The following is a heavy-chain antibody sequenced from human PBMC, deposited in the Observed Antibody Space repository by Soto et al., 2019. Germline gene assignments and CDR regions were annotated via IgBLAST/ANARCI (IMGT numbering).Heavy chain of an antibody. CDR2: IRKSRSDI. CDR1: GFTVSSYW. V-gene: IGHV3-21*05. CDR3: ASLSRFYADY. D-gene: IGHD3-10*01. J-gene: IGHJ4*02. Sequence: GGSLRLSCAASGFTVSSYWMSWVCQAPGKGLEWVSNIRKSRSDIYYADSVKGRFTISRDNAKNSLYLQMNSLRAEDTAVYYCASLSRFYADYWGQGTLVTVSS.